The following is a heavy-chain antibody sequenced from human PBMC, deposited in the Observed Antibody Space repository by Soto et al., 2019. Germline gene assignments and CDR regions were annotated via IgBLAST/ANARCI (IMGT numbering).Heavy chain of an antibody. D-gene: IGHD5-12*01. J-gene: IGHJ3*02. CDR1: GGSISSSSYY. CDR3: ARHSGYDFGHDAFDI. Sequence: SETLSLTCTVSGGSISSSSYYWGWIRQPPGKGLEWIGSIYYSGSTYYNPSLKSRVTISVDTSKNQFSLKLSSVTAADTAVYYCARHSGYDFGHDAFDIWGQGTMVTVSS. V-gene: IGHV4-39*01. CDR2: IYYSGST.